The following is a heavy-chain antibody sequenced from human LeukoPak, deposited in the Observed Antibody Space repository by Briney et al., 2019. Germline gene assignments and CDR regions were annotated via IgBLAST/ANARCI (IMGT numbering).Heavy chain of an antibody. Sequence: SETLSLTCTVSGDSISIPYYWGWIRQPPGKGLEWIGSISHSGSTFYTPSLRSRVTISLDTSKNQFSLKLNSVTAADTAVYYCARDTWKDYYYYFMDVWGKGTTVTVSS. V-gene: IGHV4-38-2*02. D-gene: IGHD1-1*01. J-gene: IGHJ6*03. CDR1: GDSISIPYY. CDR3: ARDTWKDYYYYFMDV. CDR2: ISHSGST.